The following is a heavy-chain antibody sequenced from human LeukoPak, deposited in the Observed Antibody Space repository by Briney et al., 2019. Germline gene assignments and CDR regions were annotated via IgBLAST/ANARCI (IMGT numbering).Heavy chain of an antibody. CDR1: GFTFDDYT. D-gene: IGHD3-9*01. V-gene: IGHV3-43*01. J-gene: IGHJ4*02. Sequence: PGGSLRLSCAASGFTFDDYTMHWVRQAPGKGLEWVSLISWDGGSTYYADSVKGRFTISRDNSKNSLYLQMNSLRTEDTALYYCAKSQGYDILTGYPLDYWGQGTLVTVSS. CDR2: ISWDGGST. CDR3: AKSQGYDILTGYPLDY.